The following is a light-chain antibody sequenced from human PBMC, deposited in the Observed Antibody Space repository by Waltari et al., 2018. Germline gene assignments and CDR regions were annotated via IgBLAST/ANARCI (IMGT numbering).Light chain of an antibody. CDR3: QVWDINSDHIWV. V-gene: IGLV3-21*02. J-gene: IGLJ3*02. CDR2: DDK. Sequence: SYVVTQSPSMSAAPGQTARITCGGRNIGSKSVHWYQQRPSQAPVLVVYDDKDRPSGIPERFSGSNSGNTATLTISRVEAGDEADYYCQVWDINSDHIWVFGGGTKLTVL. CDR1: NIGSKS.